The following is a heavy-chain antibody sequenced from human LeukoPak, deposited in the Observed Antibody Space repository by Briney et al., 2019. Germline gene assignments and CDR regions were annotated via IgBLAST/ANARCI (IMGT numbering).Heavy chain of an antibody. CDR3: ARGGIAAAGTVDY. J-gene: IGHJ4*02. CDR1: GFTVSSNY. D-gene: IGHD6-13*01. CDR2: IYSGGST. Sequence: GGSLRLSRAASGFTVSSNYMSWVRQAPGKGLEWVSVIYSGGSTYYADSVKGRFTISRDNSKNTLYLQMNSLRAEDTAVYYCARGGIAAAGTVDYWGQGTLVTVSS. V-gene: IGHV3-53*01.